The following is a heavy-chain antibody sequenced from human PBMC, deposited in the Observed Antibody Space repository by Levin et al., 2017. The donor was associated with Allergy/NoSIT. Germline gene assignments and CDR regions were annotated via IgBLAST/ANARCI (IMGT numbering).Heavy chain of an antibody. CDR3: AGGPNSTYYYHYGLDV. Sequence: SQTLSLTCTVSGGSISDDSYYWAWVRQPPGKGLEWVGSIYYDGSAYYNPSLKTRLTISVDTSKNQFSLRVNSVTAADTAVYYCAGGPNSTYYYHYGLDVWGPGTTVTVSS. V-gene: IGHV4-39*07. CDR2: IYYDGSA. CDR1: GGSISDDSYY. D-gene: IGHD2/OR15-2a*01. J-gene: IGHJ6*02.